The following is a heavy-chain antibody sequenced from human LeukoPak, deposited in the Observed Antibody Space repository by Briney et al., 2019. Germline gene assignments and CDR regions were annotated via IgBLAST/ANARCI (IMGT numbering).Heavy chain of an antibody. CDR1: GGSFSGYY. D-gene: IGHD3-9*01. CDR2: INHSGST. J-gene: IGHJ4*02. V-gene: IGHV4-34*01. Sequence: PSETLSLTCAVYGGSFSGYYWSWIRQPPGKGLEWIGEINHSGSTNYNPSLKSRVTISVDTSKNQFSLKLSSVTAADTAVYYCARETSILTGYYNVWYFDYWGQGTLVTVSS. CDR3: ARETSILTGYYNVWYFDY.